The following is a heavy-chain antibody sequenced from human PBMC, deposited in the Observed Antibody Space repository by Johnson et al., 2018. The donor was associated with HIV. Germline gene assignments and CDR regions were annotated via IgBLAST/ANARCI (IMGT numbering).Heavy chain of an antibody. V-gene: IGHV3-66*01. CDR1: GFIVSSNY. D-gene: IGHD3-3*01. CDR3: ARERATLFFRASGAAFNV. CDR2: IYSGGST. Sequence: MLLVESGGGLVQPGGSLRLSCEASGFIVSSNYMNWVRQAPGKGLEWVSVIYSGGSTYYADSVKGRFTISRDNSKNTLYLQMNSLRADDTAVYYCARERATLFFRASGAAFNVWGQGTMVTVSS. J-gene: IGHJ3*01.